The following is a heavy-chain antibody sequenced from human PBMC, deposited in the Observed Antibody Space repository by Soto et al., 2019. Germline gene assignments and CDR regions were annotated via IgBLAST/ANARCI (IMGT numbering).Heavy chain of an antibody. CDR1: GYTFTGQY. CDR2: IIPTFGTA. D-gene: IGHD5-18*01. Sequence: SVKVSCKASGYTFTGQYMHWVRQAPGQGLEWMGWIIPTFGTANYAQKFQGRVTITADESTSTAYMELSSLRSEDTAVYYCAASPSGYSYAAPLDYWGQGTLVTVSS. CDR3: AASPSGYSYAAPLDY. J-gene: IGHJ4*02. V-gene: IGHV1-69*13.